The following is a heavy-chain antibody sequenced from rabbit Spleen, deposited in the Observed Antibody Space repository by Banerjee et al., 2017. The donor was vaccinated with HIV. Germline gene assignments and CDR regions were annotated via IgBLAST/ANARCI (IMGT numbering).Heavy chain of an antibody. CDR2: IDPVFGIT. J-gene: IGHJ4*01. D-gene: IGHD1-1*01. V-gene: IGHV1S7*01. Sequence: QLEESAGGLVQPGGSLKLSCKASGFTLSSYYMNWVRQAPGKGLEWNGYIDPVFGITYYANWVNGRFSISRENAQNTVFLQMTSLTAADTATYFCARDLTGVIGWNFGWWGPGTLVTVS. CDR3: ARDLTGVIGWNFGW. CDR1: GFTLSSYY.